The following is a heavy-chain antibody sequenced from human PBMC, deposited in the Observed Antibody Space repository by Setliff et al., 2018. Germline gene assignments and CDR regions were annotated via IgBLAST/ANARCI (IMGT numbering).Heavy chain of an antibody. CDR3: ARGGHIRYDYYYMDV. J-gene: IGHJ6*03. CDR1: GYIFTNYY. V-gene: IGHV1-46*01. Sequence: ASVKVSCKTSGYIFTNYYVHWVRQAPGQGLEWMGVMNPGRGSRNYAQRFQGGVTMTSDTSTSTVYMELSSLRSEDTALYYCARGGHIRYDYYYMDVWGKGTTVTVSS. D-gene: IGHD5-18*01. CDR2: MNPGRGSR.